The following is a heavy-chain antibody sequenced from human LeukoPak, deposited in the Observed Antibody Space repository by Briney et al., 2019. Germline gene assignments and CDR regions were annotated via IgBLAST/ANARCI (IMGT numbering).Heavy chain of an antibody. J-gene: IGHJ3*02. D-gene: IGHD3-22*01. Sequence: SETLSLTCTVSGGSTGSSSYYWAWIRQPPGKGLEWIGTIFHSGSRYYNPSLQSRVTLSVDTSQNHFPLKLTAVTAADTAVYYCASQKEYYYDSSGSDAFNIWGRGTMVTVSS. CDR2: IFHSGSR. V-gene: IGHV4-39*01. CDR1: GGSTGSSSYY. CDR3: ASQKEYYYDSSGSDAFNI.